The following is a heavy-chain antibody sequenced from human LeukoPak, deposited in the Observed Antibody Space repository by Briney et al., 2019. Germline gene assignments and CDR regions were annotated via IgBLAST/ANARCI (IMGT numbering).Heavy chain of an antibody. V-gene: IGHV3-7*01. CDR2: IKEDGSEK. D-gene: IGHD3-16*01. Sequence: GGSLRLSCAASGFTFSNNWMTWVRQAPGKGLEWVANIKEDGSEKYYVDSVKGRFTISRDNADNSLYLQMNSLRAEDTGVYYCETDSFGPLDYWGQGTMVTVSS. J-gene: IGHJ4*02. CDR3: ETDSFGPLDY. CDR1: GFTFSNNW.